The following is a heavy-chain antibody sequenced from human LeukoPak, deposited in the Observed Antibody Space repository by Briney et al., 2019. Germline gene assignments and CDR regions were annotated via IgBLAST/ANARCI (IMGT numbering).Heavy chain of an antibody. CDR2: ISAYNGNT. CDR1: GGTFSSYA. D-gene: IGHD6-19*01. Sequence: ASVKVSCKASGGTFSSYAISWVRQAPGQGLEWMGWISAYNGNTNYAKKLQGRVTMTTDTSTSTAYMELRSLRSDDTAVYYCARKEAVAGQVYDYWGQGTLVTVSS. CDR3: ARKEAVAGQVYDY. V-gene: IGHV1-18*01. J-gene: IGHJ4*02.